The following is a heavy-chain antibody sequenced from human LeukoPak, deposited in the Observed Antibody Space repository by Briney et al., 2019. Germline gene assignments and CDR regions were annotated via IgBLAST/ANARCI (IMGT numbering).Heavy chain of an antibody. Sequence: GGSLRLSCAASGFTFTNYWIDWVRQAPGKGLEWVATMNQDGSERHYFESVKGRFTISRDNAKNSLYLQMNNLRAEDTAVYYCAKDRLVDVFEERGSYLERDAFDIWGQGTMVTVSS. D-gene: IGHD1-26*01. V-gene: IGHV3-7*03. CDR3: AKDRLVDVFEERGSYLERDAFDI. CDR1: GFTFTNYW. J-gene: IGHJ3*02. CDR2: MNQDGSER.